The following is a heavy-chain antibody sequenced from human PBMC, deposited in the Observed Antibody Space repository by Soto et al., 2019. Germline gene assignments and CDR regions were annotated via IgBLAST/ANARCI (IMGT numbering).Heavy chain of an antibody. J-gene: IGHJ5*01. CDR1: GYSFTSYW. CDR2: IYPGDSDT. CDR3: ARYRRSDYPLRYNWFDP. D-gene: IGHD4-17*01. V-gene: IGHV5-51*01. Sequence: GESLKISCKGSGYSFTSYWIGWVRQMPGKGLEWMGIIYPGDSDTRYSPSFQGQVTISADKSISTAYLQWSSLKASDTAMYYCARYRRSDYPLRYNWFDPWGQANLVTVSS.